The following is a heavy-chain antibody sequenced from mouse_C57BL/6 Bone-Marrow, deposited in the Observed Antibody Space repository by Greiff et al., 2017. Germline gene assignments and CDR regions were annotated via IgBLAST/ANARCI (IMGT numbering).Heavy chain of an antibody. CDR3: AREILRYAMDY. CDR1: GFTFSSYA. CDR2: ISDGGSYT. Sequence: DVMLVESGGGLVKPGGSLKLSCAASGFTFSSYAMSWVRQTPEKRLEWVATISDGGSYTYYPDNVKGRFTISRDNAKNKLYLQMSRLKSEDTAMYYCAREILRYAMDYWGQGTSVTVSS. J-gene: IGHJ4*01. V-gene: IGHV5-4*01. D-gene: IGHD1-1*01.